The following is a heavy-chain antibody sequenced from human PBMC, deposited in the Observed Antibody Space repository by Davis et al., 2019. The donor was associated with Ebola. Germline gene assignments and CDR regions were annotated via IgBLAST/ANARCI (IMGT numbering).Heavy chain of an antibody. J-gene: IGHJ6*02. CDR3: ARFMVRGVINSLGLNYYGMDV. Sequence: ASVKVSCKASGYTFTSYGISWVRQAPGQGLEWMGWISAYNGNTNYAQKLQGRVTMTTDTSTSTAYMELRSLRSDDTAVYYCARFMVRGVINSLGLNYYGMDVWGQGTTVTVSS. D-gene: IGHD3-10*01. CDR1: GYTFTSYG. CDR2: ISAYNGNT. V-gene: IGHV1-18*01.